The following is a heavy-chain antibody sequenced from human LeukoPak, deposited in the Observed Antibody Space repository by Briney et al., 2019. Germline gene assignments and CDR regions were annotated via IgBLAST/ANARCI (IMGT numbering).Heavy chain of an antibody. Sequence: GGSLRLSCAASGFTFSSYAMSWVRQAPGKGLEWVSAISGSGGSTYYADSVKGRFTISRDDSKNTLYLQMNSLRAEDTAVYYCAKGLRSSSWYEFDYWGQGTLVTVSS. V-gene: IGHV3-23*01. CDR3: AKGLRSSSWYEFDY. J-gene: IGHJ4*02. D-gene: IGHD6-13*01. CDR2: ISGSGGST. CDR1: GFTFSSYA.